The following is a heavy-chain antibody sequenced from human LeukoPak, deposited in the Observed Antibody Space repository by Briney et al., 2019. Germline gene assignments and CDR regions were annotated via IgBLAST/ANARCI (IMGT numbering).Heavy chain of an antibody. CDR2: ISWNSGSI. V-gene: IGHV3-9*01. Sequence: PGGSLRLSCAASGFTFDDYAMHWVRQAPGKGLEWVSGISWNSGSIGYADSVKGRFTISRDNAKNSLYLQMNSLRAEDTAVYYCARRWLLADSLDFWGQGTMVTVSS. J-gene: IGHJ3*01. CDR3: ARRWLLADSLDF. CDR1: GFTFDDYA. D-gene: IGHD5-24*01.